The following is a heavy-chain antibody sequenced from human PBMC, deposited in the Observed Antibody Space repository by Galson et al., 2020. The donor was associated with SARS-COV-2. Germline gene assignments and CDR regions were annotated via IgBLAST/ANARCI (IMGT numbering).Heavy chain of an antibody. CDR2: IYYSGST. V-gene: IGHV4-59*08. CDR1: GGSISSYY. D-gene: IGHD2-2*01. Sequence: SETLSLTCTVSGGSISSYYWSWIRQPPGKGLEWIGYIYYSGSTNYNPSLKSRVTISVDTSKNQFSLKLGSVTAADTAVYYCARLGVRYCSITSCLDAFDIWGQGTMVTVSS. J-gene: IGHJ3*02. CDR3: ARLGVRYCSITSCLDAFDI.